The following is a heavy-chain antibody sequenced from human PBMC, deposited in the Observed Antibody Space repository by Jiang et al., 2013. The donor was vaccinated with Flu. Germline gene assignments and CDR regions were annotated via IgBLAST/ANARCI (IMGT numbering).Heavy chain of an antibody. D-gene: IGHD4-23*01. Sequence: LKSRVSISVDTSKNQFSLKLNSVTAADTAMYYCARAAAVALDSWGQGILVTVSS. CDR3: ARAAAVALDS. V-gene: IGHV4-30-2*04. J-gene: IGHJ4*02.